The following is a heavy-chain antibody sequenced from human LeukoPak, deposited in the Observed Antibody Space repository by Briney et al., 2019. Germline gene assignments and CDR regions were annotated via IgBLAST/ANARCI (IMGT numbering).Heavy chain of an antibody. CDR3: AKGRTGYSSSWYLVYYYYGMDV. CDR2: IRYDGSNK. D-gene: IGHD6-13*01. J-gene: IGHJ6*02. CDR1: GFTFSSYG. Sequence: TGGSLRLSCAASGFTFSSYGMHWVRQAPGKGLEWVAFIRYDGSNKYYADSVKGRFTISRDNSKNTLYLQMNSLRAEDTAVYYCAKGRTGYSSSWYLVYYYYGMDVWGQGTTVTVSS. V-gene: IGHV3-30*02.